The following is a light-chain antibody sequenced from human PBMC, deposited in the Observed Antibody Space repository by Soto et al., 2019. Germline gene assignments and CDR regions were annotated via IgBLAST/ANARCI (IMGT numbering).Light chain of an antibody. CDR1: NSNIGSNT. CDR3: SAWDDSLNGYV. J-gene: IGLJ1*01. Sequence: QSVLTQPPSASGTPGQRVTISCSGSNSNIGSNTVNWFQQLPGTAPKLLIYTNNQRPSGVPDRFSGSKYGTSASLAVSGLQSEDEADYYCSAWDDSLNGYVFGTGTKVTVL. CDR2: TNN. V-gene: IGLV1-44*01.